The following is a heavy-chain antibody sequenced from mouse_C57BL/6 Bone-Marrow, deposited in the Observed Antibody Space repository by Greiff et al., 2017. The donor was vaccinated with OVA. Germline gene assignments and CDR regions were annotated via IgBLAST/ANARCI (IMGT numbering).Heavy chain of an antibody. D-gene: IGHD3-2*02. CDR2: IHPNSGST. J-gene: IGHJ4*01. CDR1: GYTFTSYW. CDR3: ARGSGCYYAMDD. Sequence: QVQLQQPGAELVKPGASVKLSCKASGYTFTSYWMHWVKQRPGQGLEWIGMIHPNSGSTNYNEKFKSKATLTVDKSSSTAYMQLSSLTSEASAVYYCARGSGCYYAMDDWGQGTSVTVSS. V-gene: IGHV1-64*01.